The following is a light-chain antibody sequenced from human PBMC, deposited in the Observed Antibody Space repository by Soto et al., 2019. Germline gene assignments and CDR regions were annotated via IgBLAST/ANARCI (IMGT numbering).Light chain of an antibody. CDR3: LQDYNYPLT. J-gene: IGKJ1*01. CDR2: DAS. Sequence: DIQLTQSPSFLSASVGDKVTITCRATESVSKWLAWYQEKPGNPPRPLIYDASTLESGVPSRFSGSGSGTEFTLTISSLQADDFAIYYCLQDYNYPLTFGQGTKVDIK. V-gene: IGKV1-5*01. CDR1: ESVSKW.